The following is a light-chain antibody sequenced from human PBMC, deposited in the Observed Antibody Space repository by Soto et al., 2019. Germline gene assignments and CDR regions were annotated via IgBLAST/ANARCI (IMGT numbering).Light chain of an antibody. CDR1: NIGSKN. CDR3: QVWDTDSDPLWV. J-gene: IGLJ3*02. CDR2: DDS. V-gene: IGLV3-21*02. Sequence: SYELTQPPSVSVAPGQTARMTCGGMNIGSKNVHWYQQKPGQAPVLVVHDDSDRPSGIPERFSGSNSGNTATLTVSRVEAGDEADYYCQVWDTDSDPLWVFGGGTKLTVL.